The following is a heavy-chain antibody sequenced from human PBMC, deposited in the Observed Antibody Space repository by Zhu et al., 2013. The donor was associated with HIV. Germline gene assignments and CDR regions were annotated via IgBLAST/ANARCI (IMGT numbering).Heavy chain of an antibody. V-gene: IGHV1-8*01. CDR3: AREGVERLSAVIDV. CDR2: MDLNSGKT. Sequence: QVQLVQSGAEVKNPGASVKVSCKTSGYTFTSHDINWVRQAPGQGLEWMGWMDLNSGKTGYAQKFQDRVTMTRDTSIGTAYMELSSLRSEDTAVYYCAREGVERLSAVIDVWGLGTLVTVSS. D-gene: IGHD3-10*01. J-gene: IGHJ5*02. CDR1: GYTFTSHD.